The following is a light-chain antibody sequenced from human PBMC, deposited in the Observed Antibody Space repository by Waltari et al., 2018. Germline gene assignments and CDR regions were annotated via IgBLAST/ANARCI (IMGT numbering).Light chain of an antibody. V-gene: IGKV3-15*01. CDR1: QNVITN. CDR2: GAS. Sequence: DIVLTPSPATLSVSPGERAPLSCRASQNVITNLAWYQQKPGQAPRLLIYGASTRATGLPARFSGSGSGTDFTLTISSLQSEDFAVYYCQQYNNWPKTFGQGTKVEIK. CDR3: QQYNNWPKT. J-gene: IGKJ1*01.